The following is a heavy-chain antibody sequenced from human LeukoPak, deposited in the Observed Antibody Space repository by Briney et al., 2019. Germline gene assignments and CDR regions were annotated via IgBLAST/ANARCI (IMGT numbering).Heavy chain of an antibody. V-gene: IGHV3-21*01. J-gene: IGHJ4*02. CDR1: GFSFSSYS. CDR3: AKDPRRYSRTGGYFDY. Sequence: GGSLRLSCAASGFSFSSYSMKWVRQAPGKGLEWVSSISSSSNYIYYADSVKGRFTISRDNAKNSLYLQMNSLRAEDTAVYYCAKDPRRYSRTGGYFDYWGQGTLVTVSS. CDR2: ISSSSNYI. D-gene: IGHD6-13*01.